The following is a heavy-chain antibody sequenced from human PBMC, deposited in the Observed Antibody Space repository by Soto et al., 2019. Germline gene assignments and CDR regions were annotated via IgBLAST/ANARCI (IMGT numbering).Heavy chain of an antibody. CDR2: IWSDGNNK. CDR3: ARGRGSMVRGLTNWFDP. V-gene: IGHV3-33*01. D-gene: IGHD3-10*01. J-gene: IGHJ5*02. CDR1: GFTFSSYG. Sequence: PGGSLRLSCAASGFTFSSYGMHLVRQAPGKGLEWVAVIWSDGNNKYYGDSVKGRFTISRDNSKNTLYLQINNLRDEDTAVYYCARGRGSMVRGLTNWFDPWGQGTLVTVSS.